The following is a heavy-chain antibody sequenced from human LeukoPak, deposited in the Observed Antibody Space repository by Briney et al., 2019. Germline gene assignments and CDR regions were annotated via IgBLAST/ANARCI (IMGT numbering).Heavy chain of an antibody. V-gene: IGHV3-7*01. J-gene: IGHJ4*02. CDR2: IKQDESEK. Sequence: GGTLRLSCAASGFRFSNSWMTWVRQAPGKGLEWVANIKQDESEKYYVDSVKGRFTISRDNDKNSVYLQMNSLRAEDTAVYYCARDRSISGVVTLDYWGQGTLVTVSS. D-gene: IGHD3-3*01. CDR1: GFRFSNSW. CDR3: ARDRSISGVVTLDY.